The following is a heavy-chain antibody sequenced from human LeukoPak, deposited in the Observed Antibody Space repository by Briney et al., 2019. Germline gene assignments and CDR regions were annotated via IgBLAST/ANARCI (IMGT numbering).Heavy chain of an antibody. CDR1: GGFISSGGYY. V-gene: IGHV4-39*01. CDR2: VYHSGST. D-gene: IGHD3-22*01. CDR3: ARHGNYYDTSQSDP. Sequence: SETLSLTCSVSGGFISSGGYYWGWIRQPPGKGLEWIGSVYHSGSTYYNPSLKSRVTISVDTSKNQFSLKLSSVTAADTAVYYCARHGNYYDTSQSDPWGQGTLVTVSS. J-gene: IGHJ5*02.